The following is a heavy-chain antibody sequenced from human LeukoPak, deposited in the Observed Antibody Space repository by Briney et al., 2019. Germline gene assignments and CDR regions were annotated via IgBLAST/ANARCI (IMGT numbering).Heavy chain of an antibody. V-gene: IGHV4-59*08. J-gene: IGHJ4*02. CDR2: IYYTGRT. CDR3: ARQTDHGDSNY. D-gene: IGHD4-17*01. CDR1: GGSISGYY. Sequence: SETLSLTCIVSGGSISGYYWTWIRQPPGNGLQWIGYIYYTGRTKYNPSLQSRVTISVDTSKNQVSLRLTSVTAADTAVYYCARQTDHGDSNYWGQGTLVTVSS.